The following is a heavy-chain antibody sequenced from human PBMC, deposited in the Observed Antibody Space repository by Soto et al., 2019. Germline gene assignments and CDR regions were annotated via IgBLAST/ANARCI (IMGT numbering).Heavy chain of an antibody. CDR3: ARDYSSYGPFDY. Sequence: EVQLVESGGGLVQPGGSLRLSCAASGFTFSSYSMNWVRQAPGKGLEWVSYISSSSSTIYYADSLKGRFTISRDNAKNSLYLQMSSLRAEDTAVYYCARDYSSYGPFDYWGQGTRVTVSS. CDR2: ISSSSSTI. V-gene: IGHV3-48*01. CDR1: GFTFSSYS. D-gene: IGHD5-18*01. J-gene: IGHJ4*02.